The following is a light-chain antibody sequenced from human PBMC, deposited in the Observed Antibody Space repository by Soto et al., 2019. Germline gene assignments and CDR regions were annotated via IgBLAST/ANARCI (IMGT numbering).Light chain of an antibody. CDR3: AAWDDSLSGPVV. CDR2: RNN. CDR1: SSNIGSNY. Sequence: QSVLPQPPSASGTPGQRVTISCSGSSSNIGSNYEYWYQQLPGTAPKLLIYRNNQRPSGVPDRFSGSKSGTSASLAISGLRSEDEADYYCAAWDDSLSGPVVFGGGTKLTV. V-gene: IGLV1-47*01. J-gene: IGLJ2*01.